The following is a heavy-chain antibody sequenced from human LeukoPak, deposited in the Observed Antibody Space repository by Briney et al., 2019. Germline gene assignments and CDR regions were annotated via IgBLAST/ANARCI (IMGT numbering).Heavy chain of an antibody. CDR2: IIPILNTS. CDR1: GYTFTSYD. D-gene: IGHD6-13*01. J-gene: IGHJ5*02. V-gene: IGHV1-69*06. Sequence: PWASVKVSCKASGYTFTSYDINWVRQATGQGLEWMGGIIPILNTSNYAQNFQGRVTMTADKSTSTAYMELNRLRFEDTAMYYCARDLGGIAAAVRWFDPWGQGTLVTVSS. CDR3: ARDLGGIAAAVRWFDP.